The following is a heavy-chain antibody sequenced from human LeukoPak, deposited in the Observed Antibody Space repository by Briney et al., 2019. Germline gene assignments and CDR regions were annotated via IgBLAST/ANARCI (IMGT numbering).Heavy chain of an antibody. CDR2: ISNSGTII. Sequence: GGSLRLSCAASGFTFSDYYMGWIRQAPGEGLEWLSYISNSGTIIYYADSVKGRFTISRDNAKNSLYLQMNSLRAEDTAVYYCATELNSGFHTWGQGTMVTVSS. J-gene: IGHJ3*02. D-gene: IGHD1-7*01. V-gene: IGHV3-11*04. CDR3: ATELNSGFHT. CDR1: GFTFSDYY.